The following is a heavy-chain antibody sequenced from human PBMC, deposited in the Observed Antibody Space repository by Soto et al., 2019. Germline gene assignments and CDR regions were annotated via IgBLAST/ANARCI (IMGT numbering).Heavy chain of an antibody. CDR3: AKGYSYGTTYYFDY. V-gene: IGHV3-9*01. CDR1: RFIFDDYA. Sequence: GGSLRRSCAASRFIFDDYALHWVRQAPGKGLEWVSSISWNSGSIVYADSVRGRFTISRDRAKNSLYLQMNSLRGEDTAFYYCAKGYSYGTTYYFDYWGQGTLVTVSS. J-gene: IGHJ4*02. CDR2: ISWNSGSI. D-gene: IGHD5-18*01.